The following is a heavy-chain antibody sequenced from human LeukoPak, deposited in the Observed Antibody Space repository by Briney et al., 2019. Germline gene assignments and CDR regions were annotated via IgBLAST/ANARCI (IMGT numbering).Heavy chain of an antibody. CDR1: GFTFSSYS. V-gene: IGHV3-21*01. CDR3: ATQDIVVVVGATLYDAFDI. J-gene: IGHJ3*02. D-gene: IGHD2-15*01. CDR2: ISSSSSYI. Sequence: PGGSLRLSCAASGFTFSSYSMNWVRQAPGKGLECVSSISSSSSYIYYADSVKGRFTISRDNAKNSLYLQMNSLRAEDTAVYYCATQDIVVVVGATLYDAFDIWGQGRMVTVSS.